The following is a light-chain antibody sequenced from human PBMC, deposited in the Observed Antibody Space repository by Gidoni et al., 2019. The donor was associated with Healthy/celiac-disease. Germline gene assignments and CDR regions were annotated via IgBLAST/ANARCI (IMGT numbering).Light chain of an antibody. Sequence: PKLLLYAASRLESGVPFRFSGSRSGTDYTLTISSLLPEDFATYYCQQYYSTPLTFGGGTKVEIK. V-gene: IGKV1-NL1*01. CDR2: AAS. CDR3: QQYYSTPLT. J-gene: IGKJ4*01.